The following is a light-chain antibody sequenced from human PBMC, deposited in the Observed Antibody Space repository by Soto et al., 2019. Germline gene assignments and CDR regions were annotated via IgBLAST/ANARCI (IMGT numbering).Light chain of an antibody. V-gene: IGKV3-15*01. CDR1: QSVSSN. CDR3: QQYNNWPRT. CDR2: GAS. J-gene: IGKJ1*01. Sequence: EIVKTQSPATLSVSPGERATLSCRASQSVSSNLAWYQQKPGQAPRLLIYGASTRATGIPARFSGSGSGTESTLTISSLQSEDFAVYYCQQYNNWPRTFGQGTKVDIK.